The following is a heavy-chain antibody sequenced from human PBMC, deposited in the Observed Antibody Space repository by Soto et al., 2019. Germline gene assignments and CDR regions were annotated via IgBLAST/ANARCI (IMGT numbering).Heavy chain of an antibody. CDR3: AKDNPGRHGGYESTWFEP. D-gene: IGHD5-12*01. J-gene: IGHJ5*02. CDR2: ISWDSGKI. Sequence: GGSLRLSCAASGFSIGDFGMHWVRQAPGKGLEWVSSISWDSGKIGYADSVTGRFSVSRDNAKNSLFLQMSSLKAEDTAFYFCAKDNPGRHGGYESTWFEPWGQGTLVTVSS. CDR1: GFSIGDFG. V-gene: IGHV3-9*01.